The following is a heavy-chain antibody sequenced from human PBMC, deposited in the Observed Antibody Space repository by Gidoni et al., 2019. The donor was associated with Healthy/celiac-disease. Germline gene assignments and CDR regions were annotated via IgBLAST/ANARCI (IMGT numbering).Heavy chain of an antibody. D-gene: IGHD3-10*01. J-gene: IGHJ6*02. Sequence: EVQLVESGGGLVQPGRSLRLSCTASGFTFGDYAMSWVRQAPGKGLEWVGFIRSKAYGGTTEYAASVKGRFTISRDDSKSIAYLQMNSLKTEDTAVYYCTRSSLWFGESRYYYYGMDVWGQGTTVTVSS. V-gene: IGHV3-49*04. CDR3: TRSSLWFGESRYYYYGMDV. CDR1: GFTFGDYA. CDR2: IRSKAYGGTT.